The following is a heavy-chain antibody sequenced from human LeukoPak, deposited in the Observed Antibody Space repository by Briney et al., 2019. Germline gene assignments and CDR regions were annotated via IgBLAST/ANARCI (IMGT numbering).Heavy chain of an antibody. J-gene: IGHJ4*02. Sequence: QAGASLRLSCAASGFIFSNYAMYWVRQAPGKGLEWVSAISGRSNNTYYADSVKGRFTISRDSSKNTLHLQMNSLGADDAAVYYCAKWGDYDVLTGYYVSDFWGQGTLVTVSS. V-gene: IGHV3-23*01. D-gene: IGHD3-9*01. CDR3: AKWGDYDVLTGYYVSDF. CDR1: GFIFSNYA. CDR2: ISGRSNNT.